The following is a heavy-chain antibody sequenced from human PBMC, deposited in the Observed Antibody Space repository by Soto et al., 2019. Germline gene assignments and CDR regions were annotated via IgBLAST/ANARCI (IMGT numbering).Heavy chain of an antibody. CDR1: GGTFSSYA. J-gene: IGHJ4*02. Sequence: QVQLVQSGAEVKKPGSSVKVSCKASGGTFSSYAISWVRQAPGQGLEWMGGIIPIFGTANYAQKFQCRVTITADKSTSTAYMELSSLRSEDTAVYYCARARAPYSSSWYAYFDSWGQGTLVTVSS. CDR2: IIPIFGTA. CDR3: ARARAPYSSSWYAYFDS. V-gene: IGHV1-69*06. D-gene: IGHD6-13*01.